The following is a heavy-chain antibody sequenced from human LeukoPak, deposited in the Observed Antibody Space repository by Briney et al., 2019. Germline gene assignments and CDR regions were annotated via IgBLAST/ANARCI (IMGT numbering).Heavy chain of an antibody. D-gene: IGHD3-3*01. CDR2: INPSGGST. CDR1: GGTFSSYA. Sequence: ASVKVSCKASGGTFSSYAISWVRQAPGQGLEWMGIINPSGGSTSYAQKFQGRVTMTRDTSTSTVYMELSSLRSEDTAVYYCARFGVVNGMDVWGQGTTVTVSS. V-gene: IGHV1-46*01. J-gene: IGHJ6*02. CDR3: ARFGVVNGMDV.